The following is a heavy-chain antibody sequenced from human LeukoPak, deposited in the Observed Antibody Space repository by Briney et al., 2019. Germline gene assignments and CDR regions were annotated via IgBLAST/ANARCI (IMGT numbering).Heavy chain of an antibody. CDR1: GGSISSYY. D-gene: IGHD4-17*01. Sequence: SETLSLTCTVSGGSISSYYWSWIRQPPGKGLEWIGYIYYSGSTNYNPSLKSRVTISVDTSKNQFSLKLSSVTAADTAVYYYARDPRVSRHDYGDAYYYYGMDVWGQGTTVTVSS. CDR3: ARDPRVSRHDYGDAYYYYGMDV. V-gene: IGHV4-59*12. J-gene: IGHJ6*02. CDR2: IYYSGST.